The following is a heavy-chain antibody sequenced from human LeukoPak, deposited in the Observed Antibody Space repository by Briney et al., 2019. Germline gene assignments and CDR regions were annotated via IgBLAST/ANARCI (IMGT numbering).Heavy chain of an antibody. D-gene: IGHD5-12*01. CDR1: GFTFSSYS. V-gene: IGHV3-21*01. Sequence: GGSLRLSCAASGFTFSSYSMNWVRQAPGKGLEWVSSISSSSSYIYYADSVKGRFTISRDNAKNSLYLQMNSLRAEDTAVHYCARGTGRGYDAFDIWGQGTMVTVSS. CDR3: ARGTGRGYDAFDI. J-gene: IGHJ3*02. CDR2: ISSSSSYI.